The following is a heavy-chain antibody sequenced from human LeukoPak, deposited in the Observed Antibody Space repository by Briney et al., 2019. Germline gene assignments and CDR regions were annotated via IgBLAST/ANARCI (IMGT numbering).Heavy chain of an antibody. Sequence: GGSLRLSCAASGLSFDDYAMHWVRHAPGKGLEWVSGISWNSGSIGYADSVKGRFTISRDNAKNSLYLQMNSLRAEDTALYYCAKADDSGSYFDYWGQGTLVTVSS. V-gene: IGHV3-9*01. CDR3: AKADDSGSYFDY. CDR1: GLSFDDYA. J-gene: IGHJ4*02. CDR2: ISWNSGSI. D-gene: IGHD1-26*01.